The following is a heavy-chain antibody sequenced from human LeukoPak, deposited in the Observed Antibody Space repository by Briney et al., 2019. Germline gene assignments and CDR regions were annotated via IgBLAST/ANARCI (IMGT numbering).Heavy chain of an antibody. CDR3: ARDTYYYDSSGYRPFDY. J-gene: IGHJ4*02. D-gene: IGHD3-22*01. V-gene: IGHV1-2*02. Sequence: ASVTVSCMASGYTFTGYYMHWVRQAPGQGLEWMGWINPNSGGTNYAQKFQGRVTMTRDTSISTAYMELSRLRSDDTAVYYCARDTYYYDSSGYRPFDYWGQGTLVTVSS. CDR1: GYTFTGYY. CDR2: INPNSGGT.